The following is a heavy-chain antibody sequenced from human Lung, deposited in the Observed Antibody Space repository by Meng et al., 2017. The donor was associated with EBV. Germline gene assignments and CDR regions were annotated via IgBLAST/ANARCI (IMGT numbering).Heavy chain of an antibody. Sequence: DAGPGLVKPSGTLSLTCTASGGSISSKNYYWSRIRQHPGKGLEWIGYIYYSGSTYYNPSLKSRVTISVDTSKNQFSLNLTFVTAADTAVYYCATTTVRGVNWIDPWGQGTLVTVSS. V-gene: IGHV4-31*03. CDR2: IYYSGST. J-gene: IGHJ5*02. CDR3: ATTTVRGVNWIDP. D-gene: IGHD3-10*01. CDR1: GGSISSKNYY.